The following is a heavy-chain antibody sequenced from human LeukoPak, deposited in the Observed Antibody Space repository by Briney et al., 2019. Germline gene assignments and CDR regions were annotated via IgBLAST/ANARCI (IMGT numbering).Heavy chain of an antibody. CDR2: IRTSGSTI. J-gene: IGHJ4*02. CDR1: GFPFTRYW. CDR3: VREGASGWTFDY. D-gene: IGHD6-19*01. V-gene: IGHV3-48*03. Sequence: GGSLRLSCAASGFPFTRYWMSWVRLAPGKGLEWVSYIRTSGSTIYYADSVKGRFTISRDDAKNSLYLQMNSLGADDTAVYYCVREGASGWTFDYWGQGALVTVSS.